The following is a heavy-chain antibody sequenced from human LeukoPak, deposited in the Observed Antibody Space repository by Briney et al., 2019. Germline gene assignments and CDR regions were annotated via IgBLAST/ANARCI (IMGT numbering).Heavy chain of an antibody. Sequence: SETLSLTCTVSGGSISSGSYYWGWVRQPPGKGLEWIGSMYHSGTTYYNPSLKTRLTISVDTSKNQFSLNLSAVTAADTALYFCARHRGRNGGYVFDYWGQGTLVTVSS. CDR1: GGSISSGSYY. D-gene: IGHD2-8*01. CDR2: MYHSGTT. J-gene: IGHJ4*02. CDR3: ARHRGRNGGYVFDY. V-gene: IGHV4-39*01.